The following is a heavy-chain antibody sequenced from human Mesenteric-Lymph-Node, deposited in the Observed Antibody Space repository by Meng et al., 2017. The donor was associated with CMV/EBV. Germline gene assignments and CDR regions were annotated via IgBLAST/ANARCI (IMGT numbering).Heavy chain of an antibody. CDR2: INHSGST. CDR3: ARKGSSWSGGWFDP. D-gene: IGHD6-13*01. V-gene: IGHV4-34*01. J-gene: IGHJ5*02. Sequence: AVYGGSFSGYYWSWIRQPPGKGLEWIGEINHSGSTNYNPSLKSRVTISVDTSKNQFSLKLSSVTAADTAVYYCARKGSSWSGGWFDPWGQGTLVTVSS. CDR1: GGSFSGYY.